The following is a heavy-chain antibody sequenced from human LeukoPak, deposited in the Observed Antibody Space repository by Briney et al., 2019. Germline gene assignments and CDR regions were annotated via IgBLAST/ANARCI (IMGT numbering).Heavy chain of an antibody. J-gene: IGHJ6*02. V-gene: IGHV1-46*01. CDR1: GYTFTSYY. CDR3: ARDQNNNYGSGSYYHYYYYYYGMDV. Sequence: ASVKVSCTASGYTFTSYYMHWVRQAPGQGLEWMGIINPSGGSTSYAQKFQGRVTMTRDTSTSTVYMELSSLRSEDTAVYYCARDQNNNYGSGSYYHYYYYYYGMDVWGQGTTVTVSS. D-gene: IGHD3-10*01. CDR2: INPSGGST.